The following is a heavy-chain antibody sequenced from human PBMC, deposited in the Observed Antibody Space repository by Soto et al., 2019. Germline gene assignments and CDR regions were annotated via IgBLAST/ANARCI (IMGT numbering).Heavy chain of an antibody. J-gene: IGHJ4*02. CDR1: GYSFTSYW. Sequence: GESLKISCKGSGYSFTSYWIGWVRQMPGKGLEWMGIIYPGDSDTRYSPSFQGQVTISADKSISTAYLQWSSLKASDTAMYYCARRPYYDFWSGSNYYFDYWGQGTLVTVSS. CDR2: IYPGDSDT. CDR3: ARRPYYDFWSGSNYYFDY. V-gene: IGHV5-51*01. D-gene: IGHD3-3*01.